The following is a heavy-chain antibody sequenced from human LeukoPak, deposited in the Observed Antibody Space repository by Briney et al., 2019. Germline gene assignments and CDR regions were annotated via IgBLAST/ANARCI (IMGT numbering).Heavy chain of an antibody. CDR1: GLTFSSYS. CDR3: ARGGSGYSYGKIDS. V-gene: IGHV3-21*01. CDR2: ISSSSSYI. Sequence: GGSLRLSCAASGLTFSSYSMNWVRQAPGKGLEWVSSISSSSSYIYYADSVKGRFTISRDNAKNSLYLQMNSLRAEDTAVYYCARGGSGYSYGKIDSWGQGTMVTVSS. J-gene: IGHJ3*01. D-gene: IGHD5-18*01.